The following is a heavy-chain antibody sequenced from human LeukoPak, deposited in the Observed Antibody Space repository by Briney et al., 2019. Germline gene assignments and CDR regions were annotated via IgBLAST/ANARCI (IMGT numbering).Heavy chain of an antibody. Sequence: GGSLRLSCAASGFTFSSYWMSWVRQAPGKGLEWVANIKQDGSEKYYVDSVKGRFTISRDNAKNSLYLQMNSLRAEDTAVYYCARDPVVRSSSWTYYYYYGMDVWGQGTTVTVSS. CDR3: ARDPVVRSSSWTYYYYYGMDV. J-gene: IGHJ6*02. D-gene: IGHD6-13*01. CDR1: GFTFSSYW. V-gene: IGHV3-7*03. CDR2: IKQDGSEK.